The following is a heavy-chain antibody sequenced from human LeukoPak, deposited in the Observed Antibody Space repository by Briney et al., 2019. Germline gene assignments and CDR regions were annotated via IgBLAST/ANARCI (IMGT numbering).Heavy chain of an antibody. Sequence: GGSLRLSCAASGFTFDDYAMHWVRQAPGKGLEWVSGIAWNTGNTGYADSVKGRFTISRDNAENSLYLQMNSLRAEDTAVYYCARDPAPYCSSTSCYTGDYFDYWGQGTLVTVSS. J-gene: IGHJ4*02. CDR3: ARDPAPYCSSTSCYTGDYFDY. CDR1: GFTFDDYA. V-gene: IGHV3-9*01. CDR2: IAWNTGNT. D-gene: IGHD2-2*02.